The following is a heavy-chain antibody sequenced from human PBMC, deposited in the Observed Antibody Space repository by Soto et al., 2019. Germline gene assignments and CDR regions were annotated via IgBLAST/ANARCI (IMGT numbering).Heavy chain of an antibody. D-gene: IGHD3-10*01. CDR2: IYYSGST. Sequence: PSETLSLTCTVSGGSISSYYLSWIRQPPGKGLEWIGYIYYSGSTNYNPSLKSRVTTSLDRSKNQFSLNLSSVTAADTAVYYCARVWFGESSWFDPWGQGTLVTVSS. CDR3: ARVWFGESSWFDP. V-gene: IGHV4-59*12. J-gene: IGHJ5*02. CDR1: GGSISSYY.